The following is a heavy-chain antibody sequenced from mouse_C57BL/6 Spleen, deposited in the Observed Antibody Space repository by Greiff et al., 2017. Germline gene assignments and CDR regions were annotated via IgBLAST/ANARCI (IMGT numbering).Heavy chain of an antibody. V-gene: IGHV1-72*01. D-gene: IGHD1-1*01. Sequence: QVHVKQPGAELVKPGASVKLSCKASGYTFTSYWMHWVKQRPGRGLEWIGRIDPNSGGTKYNEKFKSKATLTVDKPSSTAYMQLSSLTSEDSAVYYCARITTVVATRYFDVWGTGTTVTVSS. CDR1: GYTFTSYW. CDR3: ARITTVVATRYFDV. J-gene: IGHJ1*03. CDR2: IDPNSGGT.